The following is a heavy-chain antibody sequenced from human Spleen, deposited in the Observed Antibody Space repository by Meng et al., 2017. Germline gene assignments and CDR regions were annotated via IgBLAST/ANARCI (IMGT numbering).Heavy chain of an antibody. J-gene: IGHJ4*02. D-gene: IGHD3-22*01. CDR1: GYTFIGSY. V-gene: IGHV1-46*01. Sequence: ASVKVSCKASGYTFIGSYMHWVRQAPGQGLEWMGIINPSGGSTSYAQKFQGRVTMTRDTSTSTVYMELSSLRSEDTAVYYCARVLSYYYDSSGYDYFDYWGQGTLVTVSS. CDR3: ARVLSYYYDSSGYDYFDY. CDR2: INPSGGST.